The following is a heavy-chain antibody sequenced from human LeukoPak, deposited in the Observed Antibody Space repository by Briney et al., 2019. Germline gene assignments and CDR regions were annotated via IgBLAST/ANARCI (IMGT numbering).Heavy chain of an antibody. CDR1: GFTFNTYW. CDR2: INPDGSQT. D-gene: IGHD3-10*01. V-gene: IGHV3-74*01. J-gene: IGHJ4*02. CDR3: ARDPVRRDSY. Sequence: GGSLRLSCAASGFTFNTYWMHWVRQAPGKGLVWVSHINPDGSQTNYADSVTGRFTISRDNARNTLYLQMNSLRAEDTAVYYCARDPVRRDSYWGQGTLVTVSS.